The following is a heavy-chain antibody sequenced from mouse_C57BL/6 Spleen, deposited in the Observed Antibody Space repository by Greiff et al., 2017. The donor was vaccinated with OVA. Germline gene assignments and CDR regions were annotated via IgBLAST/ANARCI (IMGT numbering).Heavy chain of an antibody. V-gene: IGHV1-82*01. CDR2: IYPGDGDT. J-gene: IGHJ1*03. Sequence: QVQLKQSGPELVKPGASVKISCKASGYAFSSSWMNWVKQRPGKGLEWIGRIYPGDGDTNYNGKFKGKATLTADKSSSTAYMQLSSLTSEDSAVYFCARSYYGSSYVYWYFDVWGTGTTVTVSS. CDR3: ARSYYGSSYVYWYFDV. D-gene: IGHD1-1*01. CDR1: GYAFSSSW.